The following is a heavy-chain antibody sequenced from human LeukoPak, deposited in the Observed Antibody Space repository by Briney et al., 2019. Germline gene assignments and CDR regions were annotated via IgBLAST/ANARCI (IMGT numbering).Heavy chain of an antibody. V-gene: IGHV1-69*04. J-gene: IGHJ3*01. CDR1: GGTFSSYA. Sequence: SVKVSCKASGGTFSSYAISWVRQAPGQGLKWMGRIIPILGIANYAQKFQGRVTITADKSTSTAYMELSSLRSEDTAVYYCARGYYYDSSGYSDWGQGTMVTVSS. CDR2: IIPILGIA. D-gene: IGHD3-22*01. CDR3: ARGYYYDSSGYSD.